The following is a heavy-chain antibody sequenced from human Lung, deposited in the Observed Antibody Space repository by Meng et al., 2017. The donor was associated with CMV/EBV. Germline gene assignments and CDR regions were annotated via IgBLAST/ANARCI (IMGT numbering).Heavy chain of an antibody. CDR1: GYSFNSYW. V-gene: IGHV5-51*01. CDR3: AKQMGDLGHCGGATCPAES. J-gene: IGHJ5*02. D-gene: IGHD2-21*01. CDR2: IYPGDSET. Sequence: KVSCKASGYSFNSYWIVWVRQMPGKGLEWMGIIYPGDSETKYSPSFQGQVTMSVDKSITTAYLQWNSLKASDTAMYYCAKQMGDLGHCGGATCPAESWGQGSLVTVSS.